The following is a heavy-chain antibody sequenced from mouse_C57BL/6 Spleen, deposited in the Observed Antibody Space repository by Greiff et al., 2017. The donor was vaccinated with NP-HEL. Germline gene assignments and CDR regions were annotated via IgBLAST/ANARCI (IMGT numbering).Heavy chain of an antibody. Sequence: VQLQQPGAELVKPGASVKLSCKASGYTFTSYWMQWVKQRPGQGLEWIGEIDPSDSYTNYNQKFKGKATLTVDTSSSTAYMQLSSLTSEDSAVYYCARSYYGSIPFAYWGQGTLVTVSA. D-gene: IGHD1-1*01. V-gene: IGHV1-50*01. CDR3: ARSYYGSIPFAY. CDR1: GYTFTSYW. J-gene: IGHJ3*01. CDR2: IDPSDSYT.